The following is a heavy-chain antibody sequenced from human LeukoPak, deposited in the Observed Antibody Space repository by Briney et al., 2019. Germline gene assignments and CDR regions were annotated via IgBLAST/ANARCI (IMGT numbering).Heavy chain of an antibody. CDR1: GFTLSSYA. Sequence: GGSLRLSCAASGFTLSSYAMSWVRQAPGKGLEWVSAISDTGNTYHADSVKGRFTISRDNADNTLYLQMNSLRGEDTAVYYCTKEETALTKFGMDVWGKGTTVTISS. CDR2: ISDTGNT. V-gene: IGHV3-23*01. J-gene: IGHJ6*04. CDR3: TKEETALTKFGMDV. D-gene: IGHD2-21*02.